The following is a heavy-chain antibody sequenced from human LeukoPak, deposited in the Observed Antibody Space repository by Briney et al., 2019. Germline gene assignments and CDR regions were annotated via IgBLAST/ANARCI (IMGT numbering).Heavy chain of an antibody. Sequence: SETLSLTCAVYGGSLSGYYWSWIRQPPGKGLEWIGEINHSGSTNYNPSLKSRVTISVDTSKNQFSLKLSSVTAADTAVYYCARGQWYGDYGLDYWGQGTLVTVSS. CDR2: INHSGST. V-gene: IGHV4-34*01. J-gene: IGHJ4*02. D-gene: IGHD4-17*01. CDR1: GGSLSGYY. CDR3: ARGQWYGDYGLDY.